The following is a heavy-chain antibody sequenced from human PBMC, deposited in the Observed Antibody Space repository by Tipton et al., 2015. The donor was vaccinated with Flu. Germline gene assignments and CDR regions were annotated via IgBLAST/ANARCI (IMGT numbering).Heavy chain of an antibody. CDR3: ARDPSLGMPDYFDY. CDR1: GFTFSTFW. V-gene: IGHV3-7*03. Sequence: SLRLSCAASGFTFSTFWMNWVRQAPGKGLEWVAKIKQDGSEKYYVDSVKGRFTISRDNAKNSLYLQMNSLTAADTAVYYCARDPSLGMPDYFDYWGQGILVTASS. J-gene: IGHJ4*02. D-gene: IGHD2-2*01. CDR2: IKQDGSEK.